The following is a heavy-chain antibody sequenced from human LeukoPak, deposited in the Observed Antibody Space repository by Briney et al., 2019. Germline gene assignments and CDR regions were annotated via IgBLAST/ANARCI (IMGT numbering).Heavy chain of an antibody. V-gene: IGHV3-21*01. D-gene: IGHD4-17*01. CDR1: GFTFSSYS. CDR2: ISTTSSFI. Sequence: GGSLRLSCAASGFTFSSYSMNWARQAPGKGLEWVSSISTTSSFIYYADSVKGRFTVSRDYAKNSLFLQMTSLRAEDTAVYYCARVAYGDYYFDYWGQGTLVTVSS. J-gene: IGHJ4*02. CDR3: ARVAYGDYYFDY.